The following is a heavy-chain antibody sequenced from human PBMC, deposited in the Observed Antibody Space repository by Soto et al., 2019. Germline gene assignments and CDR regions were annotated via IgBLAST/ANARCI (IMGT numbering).Heavy chain of an antibody. CDR1: GFTFDDYA. CDR3: AKDYHYDFWSGYYGGFDY. CDR2: ISWNSGSI. D-gene: IGHD3-3*01. J-gene: IGHJ4*02. Sequence: EVQLVESGGGLVQPGRSLRLSCAASGFTFDDYAMHWVRQAPGKGLEWVSGISWNSGSIGYADSVKGRFTISRDNAKNSLYLQMNSLKAEDTALYYCAKDYHYDFWSGYYGGFDYWGQGTLVTVSS. V-gene: IGHV3-9*01.